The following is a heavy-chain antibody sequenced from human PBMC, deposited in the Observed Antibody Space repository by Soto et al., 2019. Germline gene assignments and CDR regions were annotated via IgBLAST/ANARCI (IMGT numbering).Heavy chain of an antibody. J-gene: IGHJ4*02. V-gene: IGHV3-15*05. Sequence: EVQLVESGGGFVQPGGSLRVSCVVSGFTFRNAWMAWVRQAPGKGLEWVGRIKRNSDGATTDYAAPVKGRFTISRDDSKNTLYLQMNSLKHDDTALYSCPTAATTVTTIAYWGQGTLVTVSS. D-gene: IGHD4-17*01. CDR3: PTAATTVTTIAY. CDR2: IKRNSDGATT. CDR1: GFTFRNAW.